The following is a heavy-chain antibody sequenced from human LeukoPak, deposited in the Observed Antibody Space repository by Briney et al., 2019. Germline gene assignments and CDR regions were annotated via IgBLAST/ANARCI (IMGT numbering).Heavy chain of an antibody. J-gene: IGHJ4*02. V-gene: IGHV3-66*01. CDR3: ASSKLGYCTNGVCYPFDY. Sequence: PGGSLRLSCAASGFTVSINYMSWVRQPPGKGLEWVSVIYSGSSTYYADSVKGRFTISRDNSKNTLYLQMNSLRAEDTAVYYCASSKLGYCTNGVCYPFDYWGQGTLVPVSS. CDR2: IYSGSST. D-gene: IGHD2-8*01. CDR1: GFTVSINY.